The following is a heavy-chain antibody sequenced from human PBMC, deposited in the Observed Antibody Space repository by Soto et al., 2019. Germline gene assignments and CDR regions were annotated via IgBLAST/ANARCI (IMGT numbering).Heavy chain of an antibody. CDR3: ARRRWSDP. V-gene: IGHV4-59*01. CDR2: IFYSGST. Sequence: SETLSLTCTVSGGSISGDYWSWIRQPPGKGLEWIGYIFYSGSTNYNPSLRSRVTISLDTSKNQFSLKLSSVSAADTAVYYCARRRWSDPRGQGTLVTVSS. CDR1: GGSISGDY. J-gene: IGHJ5*02. D-gene: IGHD2-15*01.